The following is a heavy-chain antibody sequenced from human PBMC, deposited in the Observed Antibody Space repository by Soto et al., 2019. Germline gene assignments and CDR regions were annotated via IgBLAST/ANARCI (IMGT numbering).Heavy chain of an antibody. CDR2: INHSGST. V-gene: IGHV4-34*01. J-gene: IGHJ4*02. D-gene: IGHD3-10*01. Sequence: SETLSLTCAVYGGSFSGYYWSWIRQPPGKGLEWIGEINHSGSTNYNPSLKSRVTISVDTSKNQFSLKLSSVTAADTAVYYCARGRYGSAPHPKNDYWGQGTLVTVSS. CDR1: GGSFSGYY. CDR3: ARGRYGSAPHPKNDY.